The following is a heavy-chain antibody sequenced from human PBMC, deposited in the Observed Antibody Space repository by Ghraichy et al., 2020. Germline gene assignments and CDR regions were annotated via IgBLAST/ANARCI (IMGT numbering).Heavy chain of an antibody. CDR1: GGSFSGYY. D-gene: IGHD5-24*01. J-gene: IGHJ6*03. V-gene: IGHV4-34*01. CDR2: INHSGST. CDR3: ARVRGLQLRGNYYYYYMDV. Sequence: SETLSLTCAVYGGSFSGYYWSWIRQPPGKGLEWIGEINHSGSTNYNPSLKSRVTISVDTSKNQFSLKLSSVTAADTAVYYCARVRGLQLRGNYYYYYMDVWGKGTTVTVSS.